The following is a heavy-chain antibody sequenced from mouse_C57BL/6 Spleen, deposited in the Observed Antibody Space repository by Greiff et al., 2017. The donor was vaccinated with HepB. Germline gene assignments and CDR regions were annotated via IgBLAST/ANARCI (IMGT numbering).Heavy chain of an antibody. J-gene: IGHJ4*01. V-gene: IGHV5-16*01. CDR3: ARGGRVYYAMDY. CDR2: INYDGSST. Sequence: EVQLVESEGGLVQPGRSMKLSCTASGFTFSDYYMAWVRQVPEKGLEWVANINYDGSSTYYLDSLKSRFIISRDNAKNILYLQMSSLKSEDTATYYCARGGRVYYAMDYWGQGTSVTVSS. CDR1: GFTFSDYY.